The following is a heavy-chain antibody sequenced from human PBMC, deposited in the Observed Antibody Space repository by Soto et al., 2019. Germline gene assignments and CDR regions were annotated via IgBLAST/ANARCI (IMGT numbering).Heavy chain of an antibody. Sequence: SETLSLTCAVYGGSFSGYYWSWIRQPPGKGLEWIGEINHSGSTNYNPSLKSRVTISVDTSKNQFSLKLSSVTAADTAVYYCARGSRLRLGELSPQLYYFDYWGQGTLVTVSS. CDR3: ARGSRLRLGELSPQLYYFDY. CDR2: INHSGST. D-gene: IGHD3-16*02. J-gene: IGHJ4*02. CDR1: GGSFSGYY. V-gene: IGHV4-34*01.